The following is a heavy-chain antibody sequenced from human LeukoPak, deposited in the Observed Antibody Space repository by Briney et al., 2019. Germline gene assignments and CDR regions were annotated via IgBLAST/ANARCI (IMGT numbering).Heavy chain of an antibody. Sequence: SETLSLTCAVYGGSFSGYYWSWIRQPPGKGLEWIGEINHSGSTNYNPSLKSRVTISVDTSKNQFSLKLSSVTAADTAVYYCARLKTWAYCSSTSCYGNWFDPWGQGTLVTVSS. J-gene: IGHJ5*02. CDR1: GGSFSGYY. CDR2: INHSGST. CDR3: ARLKTWAYCSSTSCYGNWFDP. V-gene: IGHV4-34*01. D-gene: IGHD2-2*01.